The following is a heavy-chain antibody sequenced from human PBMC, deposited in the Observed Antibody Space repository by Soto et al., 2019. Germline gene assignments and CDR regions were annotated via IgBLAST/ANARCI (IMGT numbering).Heavy chain of an antibody. CDR2: IYPGDSES. CDR1: GYTFTSHW. D-gene: IGHD2-2*01. CDR3: ARHKDSSRKVDDAFDI. Sequence: PGESLKISCKGSGYTFTSHWIAWVRQTPGKGLEWMGIIYPGDSESRYSTSFQGQVTISADKSISTAYLQWNSLKASDPAMYYCARHKDSSRKVDDAFDIWGQGTKVTVSS. J-gene: IGHJ3*02. V-gene: IGHV5-51*01.